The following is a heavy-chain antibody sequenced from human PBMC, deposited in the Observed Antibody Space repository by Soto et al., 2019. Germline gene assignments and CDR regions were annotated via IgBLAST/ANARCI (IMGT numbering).Heavy chain of an antibody. J-gene: IGHJ4*02. V-gene: IGHV4-31*03. CDR1: GGSISSGGYY. Sequence: SETLFLTCTVSGGSISSGGYYWSWIRQHPGKGLEWIGYIYYSGSTYYNPSLKSRVTMSVDTSKNQFSLKLSSVTAADTAVYYCARVDTAMGPYFDYWGQGTLVTVSS. CDR2: IYYSGST. CDR3: ARVDTAMGPYFDY. D-gene: IGHD5-18*01.